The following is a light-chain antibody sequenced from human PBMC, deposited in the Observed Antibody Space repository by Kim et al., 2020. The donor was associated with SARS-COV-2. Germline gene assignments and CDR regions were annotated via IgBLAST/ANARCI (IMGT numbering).Light chain of an antibody. J-gene: IGLJ2*01. Sequence: GQRVTISCSGSTSNIGSNTVNWYQQLPGTAPRLLIYSNNQRSSGVPDRFSGSKSGTSASLAISGLLSEDEADYFCAAWDNSLNGVVFGGGTQLTVL. CDR3: AAWDNSLNGVV. CDR1: TSNIGSNT. V-gene: IGLV1-44*01. CDR2: SNN.